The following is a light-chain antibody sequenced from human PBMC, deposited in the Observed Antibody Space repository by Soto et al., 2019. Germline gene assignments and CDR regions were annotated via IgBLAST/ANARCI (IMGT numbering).Light chain of an antibody. Sequence: EVVMTQSPATLSGSPGERATLSCRASQSVSSNLAWYQQKPGQAPRLLIYGASTRATGIPARFSGSGSGTEFTLTISSLQSEDFAVYYCQHYNNWPPWTVGQGTKVDTK. CDR1: QSVSSN. V-gene: IGKV3-15*01. J-gene: IGKJ1*01. CDR2: GAS. CDR3: QHYNNWPPWT.